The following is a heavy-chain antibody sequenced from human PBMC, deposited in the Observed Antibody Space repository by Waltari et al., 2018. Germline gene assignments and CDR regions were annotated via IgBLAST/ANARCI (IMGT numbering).Heavy chain of an antibody. Sequence: QVQLQESGPGLVKPSETLSLTCTVSGGSISSHYWSWIRQPPGKGLGGIGYIYYSGSTNYNPSLKSRVTISVDTSKNQFSLKLSSVTAADTAVYYCARDALNCSGGSCYSSYWYFDLWGRGTLVTVSS. D-gene: IGHD2-15*01. J-gene: IGHJ2*01. CDR3: ARDALNCSGGSCYSSYWYFDL. V-gene: IGHV4-59*11. CDR2: IYYSGST. CDR1: GGSISSHY.